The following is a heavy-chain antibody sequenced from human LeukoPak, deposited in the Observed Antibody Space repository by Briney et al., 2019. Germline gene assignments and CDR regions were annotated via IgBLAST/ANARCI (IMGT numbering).Heavy chain of an antibody. CDR3: ARVGAVAGIHY. D-gene: IGHD6-19*01. V-gene: IGHV3-7*04. CDR2: IKQEGSEK. Sequence: RGGDLLLSCAASGFSFSSYWMSWGRQAPRKGLEGVANIKQEGSEKYKVDSGKGRFTTSTDNAKNSLYLQMNSLTAEDTAVYYCARVGAVAGIHYWGQGTLATVSS. J-gene: IGHJ4*02. CDR1: GFSFSSYW.